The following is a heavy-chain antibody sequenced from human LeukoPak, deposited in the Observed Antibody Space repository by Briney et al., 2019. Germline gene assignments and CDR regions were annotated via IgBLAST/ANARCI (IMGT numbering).Heavy chain of an antibody. CDR1: GGSFSGYY. Sequence: SETLSLTCAVYGGSFSGYYWSWIRQPPGKGLEWIGEINHSGSTNYNPSLKSRVTISVDTSKSHLSLRLSSVTATDTAVYFCARVRQKGTIWFDPWGQGTLVTVSS. CDR2: INHSGST. CDR3: ARVRQKGTIWFDP. J-gene: IGHJ5*02. V-gene: IGHV4-34*01. D-gene: IGHD4/OR15-4a*01.